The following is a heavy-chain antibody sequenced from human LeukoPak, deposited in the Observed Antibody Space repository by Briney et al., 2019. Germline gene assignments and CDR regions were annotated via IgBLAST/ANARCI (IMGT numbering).Heavy chain of an antibody. Sequence: GGSLRLSCAASGFTFSSYWMSWVRQAPGKGLEWVAKIKQDGSEKYYVDSVKVRFTISRDNAKNSLYLQMNSLRAEDTAVYYCARDKDYRYYYYMDVWGKGTTVTISS. J-gene: IGHJ6*03. D-gene: IGHD4-11*01. CDR2: IKQDGSEK. CDR1: GFTFSSYW. CDR3: ARDKDYRYYYYMDV. V-gene: IGHV3-7*01.